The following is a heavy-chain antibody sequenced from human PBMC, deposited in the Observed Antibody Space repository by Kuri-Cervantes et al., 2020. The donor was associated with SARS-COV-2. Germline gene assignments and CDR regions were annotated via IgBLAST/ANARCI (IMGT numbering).Heavy chain of an antibody. CDR3: ARQSGYQLLWAGENWFDP. V-gene: IGHV4-34*01. J-gene: IGHJ5*02. CDR1: GGSFSGYY. Sequence: SETLSLTCAVYGGSFSGYYWSWIRQPPGKGLEWIGEINHSGSTNYNPSLKSRVTISVDTSKNQFSLKLSSVTAADTAVCYCARQSGYQLLWAGENWFDPWGQGTLVTVSS. CDR2: INHSGST. D-gene: IGHD2-2*01.